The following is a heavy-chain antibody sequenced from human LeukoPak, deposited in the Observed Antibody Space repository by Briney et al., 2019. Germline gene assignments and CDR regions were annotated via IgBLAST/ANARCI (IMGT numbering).Heavy chain of an antibody. J-gene: IGHJ5*02. CDR2: IWYDGSNK. CDR1: VFIFSSYG. D-gene: IGHD3-22*01. V-gene: IGHV3-33*08. Sequence: VVSLRLPRAASVFIFSSYGMHGVRPAPAKGLEWVAVIWYDGSNKYYADTVKGRFTISRDNSKNTLYLQMNSLSAEDTAVYYCARDLYYYDISAPPNWFDPWGQGTLVTVSS. CDR3: ARDLYYYDISAPPNWFDP.